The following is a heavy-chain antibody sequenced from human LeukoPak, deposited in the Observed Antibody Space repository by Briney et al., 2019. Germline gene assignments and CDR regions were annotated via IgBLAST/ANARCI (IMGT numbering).Heavy chain of an antibody. V-gene: IGHV3-48*03. Sequence: GGSLRLSCAASGFTFSSYEMNWVRQAPGKGLEWVSYISSSGSTIYYADSVKGRFTISRDNARNSLYLQMSSLRAEDTAVYYCAREAAYYYGSGILYWGQGTLVTVSS. J-gene: IGHJ4*02. CDR3: AREAAYYYGSGILY. CDR1: GFTFSSYE. CDR2: ISSSGSTI. D-gene: IGHD3-10*01.